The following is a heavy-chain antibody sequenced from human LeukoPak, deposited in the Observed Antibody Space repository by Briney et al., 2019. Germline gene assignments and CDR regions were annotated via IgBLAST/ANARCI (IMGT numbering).Heavy chain of an antibody. Sequence: GGSLRHSCAASGFTFSSYSMNWVRQAPGKGLEWVSYISISSDTIYYADSVKGRFTISRDNAKNSLFLQMNSLRDEDTAVYYCARAYSGSYSPADYWGQGTLVTVSS. V-gene: IGHV3-48*02. CDR2: ISISSDTI. CDR3: ARAYSGSYSPADY. D-gene: IGHD1-26*01. J-gene: IGHJ4*02. CDR1: GFTFSSYS.